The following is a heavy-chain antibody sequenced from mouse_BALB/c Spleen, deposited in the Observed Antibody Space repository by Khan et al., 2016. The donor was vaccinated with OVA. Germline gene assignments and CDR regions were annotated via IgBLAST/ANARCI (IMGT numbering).Heavy chain of an antibody. Sequence: EVQLQQSGPELVKPGASVKMSCKASGYTFTDYYMKWMKQSHGKSLEWIGDINPNNGDTFYNQKFKGKATLTVDKSSNKAYMHLNSLTYEDSAVYYCARGLFDVWGAGTTVTVSS. CDR3: ARGLFDV. V-gene: IGHV1-26*01. CDR1: GYTFTDYY. J-gene: IGHJ1*01. CDR2: INPNNGDT.